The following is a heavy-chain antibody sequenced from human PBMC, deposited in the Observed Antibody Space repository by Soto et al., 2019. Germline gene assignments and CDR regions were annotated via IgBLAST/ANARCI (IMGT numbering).Heavy chain of an antibody. Sequence: EVQLLESGGGLVQPGGSLRLSCAASGFTFSNYGMSWVRQAPGKGLEWVSSISGGNTFYAGSVKGRFTVSRDNSKNTLYLQMNSLTAEDTAVYYCAKASSSACNSGACSLRSWGQGTLVTVSS. CDR3: AKASSSACNSGACSLRS. D-gene: IGHD2-21*02. CDR2: SISGGNT. CDR1: GFTFSNYG. V-gene: IGHV3-23*01. J-gene: IGHJ5*02.